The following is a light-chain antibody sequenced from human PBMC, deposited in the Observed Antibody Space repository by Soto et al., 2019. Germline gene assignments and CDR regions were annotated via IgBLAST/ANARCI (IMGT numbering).Light chain of an antibody. CDR3: GPRDSRLSVFV. CDR1: SSNIGNNY. Sequence: QSVLTQPPSVSAAPGQKVTISCSGSSSNIGNNYVSWYQQLPGTAPKLLIYDNNKGPSGIPDRFSGSKSGTSATLGITGLQTGDEAVYYCGPRDSRLSVFVFGTGTKVTVL. J-gene: IGLJ1*01. CDR2: DNN. V-gene: IGLV1-51*01.